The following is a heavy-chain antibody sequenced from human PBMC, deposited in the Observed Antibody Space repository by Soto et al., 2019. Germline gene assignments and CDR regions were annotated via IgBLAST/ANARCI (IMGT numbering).Heavy chain of an antibody. CDR1: GFTFSSYG. Sequence: QVQLVESGVGVVQPGRSLRLSCAASGFTFSSYGMHWVRQAPGKGLEWVAVISYDGSNKYYADSVKGRFTISRDNSKNTLYLQMNSLRAEDTAVYYCAKGYNWNYVDWFDPWGQGTLVTVSS. D-gene: IGHD1-7*01. V-gene: IGHV3-30*18. CDR3: AKGYNWNYVDWFDP. J-gene: IGHJ5*02. CDR2: ISYDGSNK.